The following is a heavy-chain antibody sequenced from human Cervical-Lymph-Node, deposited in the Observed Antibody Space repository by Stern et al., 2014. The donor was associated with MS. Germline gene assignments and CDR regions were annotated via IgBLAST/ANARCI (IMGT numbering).Heavy chain of an antibody. CDR2: ISAYNGNT. CDR3: ARDPAVAGYYYYGMDV. D-gene: IGHD6-19*01. CDR1: GYTFTSYG. J-gene: IGHJ6*02. Sequence: VQLVESGAEVKKPGASVKVSCKASGYTFTSYGISWVRQAPGQGLEWMGWISAYNGNTNYAQKLQGRVTMTTDTSTSTAYMELRSLRSDDTAVYYCARDPAVAGYYYYGMDVWGQGTTVTVSS. V-gene: IGHV1-18*01.